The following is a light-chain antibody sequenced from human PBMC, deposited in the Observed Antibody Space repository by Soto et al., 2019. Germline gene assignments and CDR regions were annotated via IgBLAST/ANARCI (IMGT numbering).Light chain of an antibody. V-gene: IGKV1-39*01. Sequence: DIQMTQSPSSLSASVGDRVTLTCRASQSISIYLNWYQQKPGKAPKVLIYAASTLHSEVPSRFSGSGSGTDFTLTISSLQPEDFATYYCQQNYNTPRTFGPGTKVEVK. J-gene: IGKJ1*01. CDR1: QSISIY. CDR2: AAS. CDR3: QQNYNTPRT.